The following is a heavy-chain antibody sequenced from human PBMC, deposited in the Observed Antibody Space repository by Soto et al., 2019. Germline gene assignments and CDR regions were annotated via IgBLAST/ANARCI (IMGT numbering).Heavy chain of an antibody. V-gene: IGHV3-23*01. Sequence: QPGGSLRLSCAAFGFTFSSYAMSWVRQAPGKGLEWVSAISGSGGSTYYADSVKGRFTISRDNSKNTLYLQMNSLRAEDTAVYYCAKIKGRSLASNEYFQHWGQGTLVTVSS. CDR1: GFTFSSYA. D-gene: IGHD6-13*01. CDR2: ISGSGGST. J-gene: IGHJ1*01. CDR3: AKIKGRSLASNEYFQH.